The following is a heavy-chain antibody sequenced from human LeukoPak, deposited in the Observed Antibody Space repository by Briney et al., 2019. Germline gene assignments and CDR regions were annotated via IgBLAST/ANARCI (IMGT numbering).Heavy chain of an antibody. CDR2: IKQDGFEK. CDR3: ARDLSGSYFWFDP. Sequence: GGSLRLSCAASGFSFSSYWMSWVRQAPGKGLEWVANIKQDGFEKDYVDSVKGRFTVSRDNAKNSLYLQMNSLRDEDTAVYYCARDLSGSYFWFDPWGQGTLVTVSS. J-gene: IGHJ5*02. V-gene: IGHV3-7*01. CDR1: GFSFSSYW. D-gene: IGHD1-26*01.